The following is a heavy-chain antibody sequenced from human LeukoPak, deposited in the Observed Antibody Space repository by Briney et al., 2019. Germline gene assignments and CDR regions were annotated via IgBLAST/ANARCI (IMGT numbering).Heavy chain of an antibody. J-gene: IGHJ4*02. V-gene: IGHV1-8*03. CDR2: MNPNSGNT. CDR1: GYTFTSYD. CDR3: ARGGVCSSTSCPYYFDY. D-gene: IGHD2-2*01. Sequence: ASVRVSCKASGYTFTSYDINWVRQATGQGLEWMGWMNPNSGNTGYAQKFQGRVTITRNTSISTAYMELSSLRSEDTAVYYCARGGVCSSTSCPYYFDYWGQGTLVTVSS.